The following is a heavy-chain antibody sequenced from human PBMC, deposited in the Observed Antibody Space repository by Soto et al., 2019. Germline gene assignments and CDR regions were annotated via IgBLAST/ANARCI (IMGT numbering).Heavy chain of an antibody. Sequence: EVQLVESGGGLVKPGGSLRLSCAASGFTFSSYSMNWVRQAPGKGLEWVSSISSSSSYIYYADSVKGRFTISRDNAKNSLYLQMNSLRAEDTAVYYCARWGGSYYRRDFDYWGQGTLVTVSS. J-gene: IGHJ4*02. CDR1: GFTFSSYS. CDR3: ARWGGSYYRRDFDY. V-gene: IGHV3-21*01. D-gene: IGHD1-26*01. CDR2: ISSSSSYI.